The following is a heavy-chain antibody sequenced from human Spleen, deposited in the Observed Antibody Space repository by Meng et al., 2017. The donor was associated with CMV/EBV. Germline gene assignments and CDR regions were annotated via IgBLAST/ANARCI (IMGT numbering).Heavy chain of an antibody. CDR2: IYPGDSDT. V-gene: IGHV5-51*01. CDR1: GYSFTSYW. J-gene: IGHJ6*02. D-gene: IGHD2/OR15-2a*01. CDR3: ARALGYCYNTTCWHLELRYGLDV. Sequence: GESLKISCKGSGYSFTSYWIGWVRQMPGKGLEWMGIIYPGDSDTRYSPSFQGQVTISADKSISTAYLQWSSLKASDTAMYYCARALGYCYNTTCWHLELRYGLDVWGQGTTVTVSS.